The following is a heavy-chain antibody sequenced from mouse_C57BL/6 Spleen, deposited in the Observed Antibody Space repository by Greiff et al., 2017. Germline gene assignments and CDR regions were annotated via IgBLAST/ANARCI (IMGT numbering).Heavy chain of an antibody. CDR2: INYDGSST. CDR3: ARDRGVYYSNSRAMDY. V-gene: IGHV5-16*01. CDR1: GFTFSDYY. Sequence: EVKLVESEGGLVQPGSSMKLSCTASGFTFSDYYMAWVRQVPEKGLEWVANINYDGSSTYYLDSLKSRFIISRDNAKNILYLQMSSLKAEDTATYYCARDRGVYYSNSRAMDYWGQGTSATVSS. D-gene: IGHD2-5*01. J-gene: IGHJ4*01.